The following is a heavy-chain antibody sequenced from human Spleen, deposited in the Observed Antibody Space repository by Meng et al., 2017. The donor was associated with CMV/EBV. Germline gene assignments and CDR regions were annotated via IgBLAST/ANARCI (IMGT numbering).Heavy chain of an antibody. V-gene: IGHV3-30*04. CDR3: AREDIVVVPAAYPNWFDP. D-gene: IGHD2-2*01. Sequence: GESLKISCAASGFTFSSYAMHWVRQAPGKGLEWVAVISYDGSNKYYGDSVKGRFTISRDNSKNTLYLQMNSLRAEDTAVYYCAREDIVVVPAAYPNWFDPWGQGTLVTVSS. CDR1: GFTFSSYA. J-gene: IGHJ5*02. CDR2: ISYDGSNK.